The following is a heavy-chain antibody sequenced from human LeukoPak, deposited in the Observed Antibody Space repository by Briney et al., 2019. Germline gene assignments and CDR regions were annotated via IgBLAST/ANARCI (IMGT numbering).Heavy chain of an antibody. CDR3: ARVKGLQLELGALDY. D-gene: IGHD1-1*01. CDR1: GYTFTGYY. J-gene: IGHJ4*02. CDR2: INPNSGGT. V-gene: IGHV1-2*02. Sequence: GASVKVSCKASGYTFTGYYMHWVRQAPGQGLEWMGWINPNSGGTNYAQKFQGRVTMTRDTSISTAYMELSRLRSDDTAVYYCARVKGLQLELGALDYWGQGTLVTVSS.